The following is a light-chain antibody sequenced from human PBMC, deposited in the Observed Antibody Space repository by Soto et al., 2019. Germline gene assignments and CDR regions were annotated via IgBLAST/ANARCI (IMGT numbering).Light chain of an antibody. CDR3: QQYNSWPQT. CDR1: QSVSSN. CDR2: GAS. V-gene: IGKV3-15*01. J-gene: IGKJ1*01. Sequence: EIVMTQSPATLSVSPGERATLSCRASQSVSSNLAWYQQKPGQAPRLLTYGASTRATGIPVRLSGSGSGTEYTLTISSLQSEAFAVYYCQQYNSWPQTFGQGTKVEI.